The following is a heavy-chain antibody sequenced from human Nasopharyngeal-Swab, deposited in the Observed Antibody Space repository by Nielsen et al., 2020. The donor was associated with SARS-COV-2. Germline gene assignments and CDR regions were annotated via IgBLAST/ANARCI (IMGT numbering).Heavy chain of an antibody. J-gene: IGHJ4*02. Sequence: GESLKIPCAASGFTVSSNYMSWVRQAPGKGLEWVSVIYSGGSTYYADSVKGRFTISRHNSKNTLYLQMNSLRAEDTAVYYCARVAARRFDYWGQGTLVTVSS. CDR3: ARVAARRFDY. CDR2: IYSGGST. D-gene: IGHD6-25*01. CDR1: GFTVSSNY. V-gene: IGHV3-53*04.